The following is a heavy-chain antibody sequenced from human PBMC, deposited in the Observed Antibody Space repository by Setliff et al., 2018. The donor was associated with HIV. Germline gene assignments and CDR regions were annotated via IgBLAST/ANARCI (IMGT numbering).Heavy chain of an antibody. Sequence: LSLTCTVSGGSISSHYWTWIRQPPGKGLEWIGYIYYSGSTKYNPSLKSRLTISVDTSKNQFSLKLSSVTAADTAVYYCARAPRYSSSWYGGYHYYMDVWGKGTTVTVSS. J-gene: IGHJ6*03. D-gene: IGHD6-13*01. CDR3: ARAPRYSSSWYGGYHYYMDV. CDR1: GGSISSHY. V-gene: IGHV4-59*11. CDR2: IYYSGST.